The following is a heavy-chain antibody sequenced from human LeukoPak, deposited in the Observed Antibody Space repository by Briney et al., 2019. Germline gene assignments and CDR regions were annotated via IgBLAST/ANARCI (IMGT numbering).Heavy chain of an antibody. CDR2: ISSSSSYI. Sequence: GGSLRLSCAASGFTFSSYAMSWVRQAPGKGLEWVSSISSSSSYIYYADSVKGRFTISRDNAKNSLYLQMNSLRAEDTAVYYCARSMVRGAGVSAFDIWGQGTMVTVSS. V-gene: IGHV3-21*01. CDR3: ARSMVRGAGVSAFDI. J-gene: IGHJ3*02. D-gene: IGHD3-10*01. CDR1: GFTFSSYA.